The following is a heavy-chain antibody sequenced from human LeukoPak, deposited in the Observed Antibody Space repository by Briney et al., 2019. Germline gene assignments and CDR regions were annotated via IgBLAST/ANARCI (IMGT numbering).Heavy chain of an antibody. CDR2: IKFHGHET. CDR1: GFNFNNYD. J-gene: IGHJ4*02. Sequence: TGGSLTLSCVASGFNFNNYDLHWVRQAPGKGLEWVAFIKFHGHETFYADSVKGRFTISRDNSKKTVYLQMSSLTIEDTAVYYCAKEPGEGGSAFDYWGQGTLVTVYS. V-gene: IGHV3-30*02. CDR3: AKEPGEGGSAFDY. D-gene: IGHD3-16*01.